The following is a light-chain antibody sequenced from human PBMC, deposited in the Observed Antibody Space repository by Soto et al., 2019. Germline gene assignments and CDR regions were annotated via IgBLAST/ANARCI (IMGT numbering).Light chain of an antibody. CDR3: QQSYTSPS. V-gene: IGKV1-39*01. Sequence: DIQLTQSPSSLSASVGDTVTITCRASQTMSAYLNWYQHKPGKAPKLLIHTASTLQSGVPSRFSGSGSGTDFTLSISGLQPEDFATYYCQQSYTSPSFGGGTKVEV. CDR2: TAS. J-gene: IGKJ4*01. CDR1: QTMSAY.